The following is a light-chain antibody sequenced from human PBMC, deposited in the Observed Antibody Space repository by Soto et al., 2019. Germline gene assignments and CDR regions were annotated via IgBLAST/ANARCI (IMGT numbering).Light chain of an antibody. Sequence: QSALTQPASVSGSPGQSITLSCTGTSSDIGGYGYVSWYQQSPGKAPKLIIFEVRDRPLGVSDRFFGSKSGNTASLTISGLQAEDEATYYCSSYRATGSLLIFGGGTKLTVL. CDR3: SSYRATGSLLI. CDR1: SSDIGGYGY. J-gene: IGLJ2*01. CDR2: EVR. V-gene: IGLV2-14*01.